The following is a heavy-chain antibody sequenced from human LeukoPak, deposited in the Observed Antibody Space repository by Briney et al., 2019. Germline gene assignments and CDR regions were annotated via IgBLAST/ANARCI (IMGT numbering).Heavy chain of an antibody. CDR2: ISGYNGNT. D-gene: IGHD3-10*01. CDR1: GYTFPSFG. Sequence: ASVKVSCKASGYTFPSFGTNWVRQAPGQGLEWMGWISGYNGNTNYAQNLQGRVTMTTDTSTSTAYMELRSLRSDDTAVYYCARGRYFFGSGSYYPEGMDVWGQGTTVTVSS. J-gene: IGHJ6*02. V-gene: IGHV1-18*01. CDR3: ARGRYFFGSGSYYPEGMDV.